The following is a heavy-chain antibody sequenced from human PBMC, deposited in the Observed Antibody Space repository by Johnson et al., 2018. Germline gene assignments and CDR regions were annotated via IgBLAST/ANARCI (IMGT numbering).Heavy chain of an antibody. CDR3: AATTYSSSALFYYYCGMDV. CDR2: IIPIFGTA. D-gene: IGHD6-6*01. V-gene: IGHV1-69*01. Sequence: QVQLVESGAEVKKLGSSVKVSCKASGGTFSSYAISWVRQAPGQGLEWMGGIIPIFGTANYAQRFQGRVTITADESTSTAYMELSRLRSEDTAVSYWAATTYSSSALFYYYCGMDVWGQGTTVTVSS. J-gene: IGHJ6*02. CDR1: GGTFSSYA.